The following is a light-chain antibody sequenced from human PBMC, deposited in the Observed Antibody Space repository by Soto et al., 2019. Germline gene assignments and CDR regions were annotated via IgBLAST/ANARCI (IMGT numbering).Light chain of an antibody. CDR3: QSDDSSLSVV. CDR2: GNS. V-gene: IGLV1-40*01. Sequence: HSVLTQPPSVSGAPGQRVTISCTGSSSNIGAGYDVHWYQRLPGTAPKLLIYGNSNRPSGVPDRFSGSKSGTSASLAITGLQAEDEADYYCQSDDSSLSVVFGGGTKLTVL. CDR1: SSNIGAGYD. J-gene: IGLJ2*01.